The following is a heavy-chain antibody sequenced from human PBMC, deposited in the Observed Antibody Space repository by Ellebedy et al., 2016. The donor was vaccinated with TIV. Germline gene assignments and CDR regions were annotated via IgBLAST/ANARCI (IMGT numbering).Heavy chain of an antibody. CDR1: GFTFSSYA. CDR3: AKPARGPYGRYYFDY. J-gene: IGHJ4*02. D-gene: IGHD4-17*01. V-gene: IGHV3-23*01. CDR2: ISGSGGST. Sequence: GGSLRLXXAASGFTFSSYAMSWVRQAPGKGLEWVSAISGSGGSTYYADSVKGRFTISRDNSKNTLYLQMNSLRAEDTAVYYCAKPARGPYGRYYFDYWGQGTLVTVSS.